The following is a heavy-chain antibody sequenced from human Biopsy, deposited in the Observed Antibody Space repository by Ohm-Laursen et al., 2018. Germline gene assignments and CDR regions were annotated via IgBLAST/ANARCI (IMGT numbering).Heavy chain of an antibody. J-gene: IGHJ4*02. CDR1: GFTLSDG. V-gene: IGHV3-23*01. D-gene: IGHD3-9*01. CDR3: ARHLRYNDY. CDR2: ITTDSGRI. Sequence: SLRLSCSAAGFTLSDGMTWVRQAPGKGLEWVSSITTDSGRIFYADSVRGRFTISRDNSKNTLYLQMNGLRAEDTAEYYCARHLRYNDYWGQGTLVTVSS.